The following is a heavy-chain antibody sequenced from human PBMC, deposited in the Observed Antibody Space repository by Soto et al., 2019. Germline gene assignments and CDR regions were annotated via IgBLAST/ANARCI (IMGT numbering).Heavy chain of an antibody. Sequence: WGSLLLACAASGFTFSNASMSWVRQAPGKGLEWVGRIKSKTDGGTTDYAAPVKGRFTISRDDSKNTLYLQMNSLKTEDTAVYYCTTAGWSDAFDIWGQGTMVTV. V-gene: IGHV3-15*01. CDR2: IKSKTDGGTT. CDR1: GFTFSNAS. D-gene: IGHD2-15*01. J-gene: IGHJ3*02. CDR3: TTAGWSDAFDI.